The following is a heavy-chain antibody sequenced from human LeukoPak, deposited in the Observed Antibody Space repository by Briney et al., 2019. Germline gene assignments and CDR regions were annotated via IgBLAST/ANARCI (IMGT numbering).Heavy chain of an antibody. Sequence: SETLSLTCTVSDSSISSGYYWGWIRQPPGKGLEWIGSIYHSGTTHYNPSLKSRVAISVDTSKNQFTLELTSVTAADTAVFYCGREGLVHTFDYWGQGTLVTVSS. CDR2: IYHSGTT. V-gene: IGHV4-38-2*02. J-gene: IGHJ4*02. CDR1: DSSISSGYY. CDR3: GREGLVHTFDY.